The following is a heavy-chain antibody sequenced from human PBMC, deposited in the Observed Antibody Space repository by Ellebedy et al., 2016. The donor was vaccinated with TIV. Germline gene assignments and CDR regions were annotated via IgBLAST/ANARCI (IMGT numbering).Heavy chain of an antibody. D-gene: IGHD4-17*01. CDR2: LRGKAYGVTT. CDR3: RRDRTTVTTMPPDY. CDR1: GFTFGDYA. Sequence: PGGSLRLSCTTSGFTFGDYAMSWFRQAPGKGLEWVGFLRGKAYGVTTEYAACVKGRFTISRDDSKSIAYLQMNSLKTEDTAVYYCRRDRTTVTTMPPDYWGQGTLVTVSS. J-gene: IGHJ4*02. V-gene: IGHV3-49*03.